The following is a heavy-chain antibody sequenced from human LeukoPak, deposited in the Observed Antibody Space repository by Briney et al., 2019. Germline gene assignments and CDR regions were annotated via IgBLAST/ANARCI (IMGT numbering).Heavy chain of an antibody. CDR2: IRHDGNAK. V-gene: IGHV3-7*01. D-gene: IGHD2-15*01. J-gene: IGHJ4*02. Sequence: GGSLRLSCAASGFAFSDFWMSWVRQAPGKGLEWVANIRHDGNAKNYVPSVRGRFTLSRDNAKNSLYLQMNSLTVEDTAVYYCATSHDSAGNDWGQGTLVTVSS. CDR1: GFAFSDFW. CDR3: ATSHDSAGND.